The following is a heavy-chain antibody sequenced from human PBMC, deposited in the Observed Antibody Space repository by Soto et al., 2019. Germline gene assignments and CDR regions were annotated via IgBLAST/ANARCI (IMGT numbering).Heavy chain of an antibody. Sequence: EVQLVESGGGLVQPGGSLKLSCAASGFTFSGSAMHWVRQASGKGLEWVGRIRSKANSYATAYAASVKGRFTISRDDSKSTAYLQMNSLKTEDTAVYYCIRSGSFPGYWYFDLWGRGTLVTVSS. V-gene: IGHV3-73*02. J-gene: IGHJ2*01. CDR2: IRSKANSYAT. CDR3: IRSGSFPGYWYFDL. D-gene: IGHD3-10*01. CDR1: GFTFSGSA.